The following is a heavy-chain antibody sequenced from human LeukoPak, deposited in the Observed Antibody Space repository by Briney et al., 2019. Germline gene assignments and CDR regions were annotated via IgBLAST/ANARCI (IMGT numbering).Heavy chain of an antibody. CDR1: GFTFSSYG. D-gene: IGHD1-26*01. Sequence: PGGSLRLSCAASGFTFSSYGMHWVRQAPGKGLEWVAFIRYDGSNKYYADSVKGRFTISRDNSKNTLYLQMNSLRAEDTAVYYCAKDATGGSHPRDWFDPWGQGTLVTVSS. CDR2: IRYDGSNK. CDR3: AKDATGGSHPRDWFDP. J-gene: IGHJ5*02. V-gene: IGHV3-30*02.